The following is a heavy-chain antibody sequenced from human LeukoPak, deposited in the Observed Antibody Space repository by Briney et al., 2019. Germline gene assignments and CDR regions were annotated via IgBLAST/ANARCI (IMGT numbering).Heavy chain of an antibody. CDR2: IIPIFGTA. Sequence: SVKVSCKASGGTFSSYAISWVRQAPGQGLEWMGRIIPIFGTANYAQKFQGRVTITTDESTSTAYMELSSLRSEDTAVYYCARDNYYDTSGYDCWGQGTLVTVSS. D-gene: IGHD3-22*01. J-gene: IGHJ4*02. CDR1: GGTFSSYA. V-gene: IGHV1-69*05. CDR3: ARDNYYDTSGYDC.